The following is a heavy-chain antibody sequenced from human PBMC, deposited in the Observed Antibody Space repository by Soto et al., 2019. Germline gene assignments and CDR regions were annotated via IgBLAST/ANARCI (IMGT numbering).Heavy chain of an antibody. CDR2: ISSDGSNK. Sequence: QVQLVESGGGVVQPGRSLRLSCAASGFTFSSYGIHWVRQAPGKGLEWVAAISSDGSNKYYADSVKGRLTISRDNSKDTVSLQINSLRAEDTAVYFCARKLQGYYFDYWGQGTLVTVSS. J-gene: IGHJ4*02. V-gene: IGHV3-30-3*01. CDR3: ARKLQGYYFDY. CDR1: GFTFSSYG.